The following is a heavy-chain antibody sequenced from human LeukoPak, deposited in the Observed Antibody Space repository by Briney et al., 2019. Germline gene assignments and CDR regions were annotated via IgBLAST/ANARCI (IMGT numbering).Heavy chain of an antibody. D-gene: IGHD6-19*01. V-gene: IGHV4-31*03. CDR2: IYHSGST. J-gene: IGHJ4*02. CDR1: GGSISSGGYY. Sequence: PSQTLSLTCTVSGGSISSGGYYWSWIRQHPGKGLEWIGYIYHSGSTYYNPSLKSRVTISVDRSKNQFSLKLSSVTAADTAVYYCARQPVAGYMDFDYWSQGTLVTVSS. CDR3: ARQPVAGYMDFDY.